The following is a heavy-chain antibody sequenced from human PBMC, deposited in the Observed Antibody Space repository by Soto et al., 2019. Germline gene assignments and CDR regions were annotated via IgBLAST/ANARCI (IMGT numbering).Heavy chain of an antibody. J-gene: IGHJ3*02. Sequence: QVQLVESGGGVVQPGRSLRLSCAASGFTFRNYGMHWVRQAPGKGLEWVAVISDDGSNKYNVASVEGRFTISRDNSKNTLYLQMNSLRAEDTAVYYCAKGSAYTYGTNDAFDIWGQGTMVTVSS. V-gene: IGHV3-30*18. CDR2: ISDDGSNK. CDR3: AKGSAYTYGTNDAFDI. CDR1: GFTFRNYG. D-gene: IGHD5-18*01.